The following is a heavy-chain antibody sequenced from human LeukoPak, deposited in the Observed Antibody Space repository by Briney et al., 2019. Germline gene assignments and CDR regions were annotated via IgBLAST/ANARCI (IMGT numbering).Heavy chain of an antibody. V-gene: IGHV4-59*01. CDR3: ARFWSGYYGMDV. D-gene: IGHD3-3*01. J-gene: IGHJ6*02. Sequence: PSETLSLTCTVSGGSISSYYWSWIRQPPGKGLEWIGYIYYSGSTNYNPSLKSRVTISVDTSKNQFSLKLSSVTAADTAVYYCARFWSGYYGMDVWGQGTTVTVSS. CDR1: GGSISSYY. CDR2: IYYSGST.